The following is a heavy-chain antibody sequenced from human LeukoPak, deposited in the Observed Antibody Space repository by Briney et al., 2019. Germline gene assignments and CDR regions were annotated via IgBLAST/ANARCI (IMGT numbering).Heavy chain of an antibody. D-gene: IGHD6-13*01. CDR1: GFTFSSYG. V-gene: IGHV3-33*01. J-gene: IGHJ6*02. Sequence: GRSLRLSCAASGFTFSSYGMHWVRQAPGKGLEWVAVIWYDGSNKYYADSVKGRFTISRDNSKNTLYLQMNSLRAEDTAVYYCARDLLVEYIAAAGDYYYGMDVWGQGTTVTVSS. CDR3: ARDLLVEYIAAAGDYYYGMDV. CDR2: IWYDGSNK.